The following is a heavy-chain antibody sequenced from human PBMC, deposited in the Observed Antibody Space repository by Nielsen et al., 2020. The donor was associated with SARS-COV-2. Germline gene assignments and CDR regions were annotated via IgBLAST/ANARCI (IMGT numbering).Heavy chain of an antibody. J-gene: IGHJ4*02. D-gene: IGHD2-2*01. Sequence: GGSLRLSCAASGFTFNTYAMSWIRQAPGKGLEWISAISGGGTNSFYADSVKGRFTISRDNSNHTLYPQLTNLRAEDTAVYYCANDFGDCGSSTCRPKWGQGSRITVSS. CDR1: GFTFNTYA. CDR3: ANDFGDCGSSTCRPK. CDR2: ISGGGTNS. V-gene: IGHV3-23*01.